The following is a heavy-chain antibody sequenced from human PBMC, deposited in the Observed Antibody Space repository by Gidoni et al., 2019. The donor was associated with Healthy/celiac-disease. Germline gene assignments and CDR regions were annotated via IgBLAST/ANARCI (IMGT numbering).Heavy chain of an antibody. CDR3: AKDSGEYCSGGSCDEYFQH. J-gene: IGHJ1*01. D-gene: IGHD2-15*01. V-gene: IGHV3-9*01. CDR1: GFTFDDYA. CDR2: ISWNSGSI. Sequence: EVQLVESGAGLVQPGRSLRLSCAASGFTFDDYAMHLVRQAPGKGLEWVSGISWNSGSIGYADSVKGRFTISRDNAKNSLYLQMNSLRDEDTALYYCAKDSGEYCSGGSCDEYFQHWGQGTLVTVSS.